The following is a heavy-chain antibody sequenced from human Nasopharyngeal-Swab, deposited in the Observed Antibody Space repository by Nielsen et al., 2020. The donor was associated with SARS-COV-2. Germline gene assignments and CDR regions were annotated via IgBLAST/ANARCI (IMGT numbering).Heavy chain of an antibody. J-gene: IGHJ6*02. Sequence: GGSLRLSCAASGFTFSSYWMSWVRQASGKGLEWVASIKQDGSEKYYVDSVKGRFTISRDNAKNSLYLQMNSLRAEDTAVYYCARDYCSSTSCQRYYYYYYGMDVWGQGTTVTVSS. CDR3: ARDYCSSTSCQRYYYYYYGMDV. CDR1: GFTFSSYW. CDR2: IKQDGSEK. V-gene: IGHV3-7*03. D-gene: IGHD2-2*01.